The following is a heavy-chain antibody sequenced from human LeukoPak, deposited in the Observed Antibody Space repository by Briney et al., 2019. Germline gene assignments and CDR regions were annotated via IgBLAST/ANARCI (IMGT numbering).Heavy chain of an antibody. V-gene: IGHV3-48*03. J-gene: IGHJ4*02. CDR2: ISSSDSTI. CDR1: GFTFSSYE. CDR3: AKAAVAGFDY. D-gene: IGHD6-19*01. Sequence: GGSLRLSCAASGFTFSSYEMNWVRQAPGKGLEWVSYISSSDSTIYYADSVKGRFTISRDNAKNSLYLQMNSLRAEDTALYYCAKAAVAGFDYWGQGTLVTVSS.